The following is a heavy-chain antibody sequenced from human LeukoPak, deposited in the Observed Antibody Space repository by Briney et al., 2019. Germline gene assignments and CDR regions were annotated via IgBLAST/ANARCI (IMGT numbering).Heavy chain of an antibody. CDR1: GGSFSAYY. CDR3: ARGGGSYEGDYFDY. D-gene: IGHD1-26*01. J-gene: IGHJ4*02. Sequence: PSETLSLTCAVYGGSFSAYYWSWIRQPPGKGLEWIGEINHSGSTNYNPSLKSRVTISVDTSKNQFSLKLSSVTAADTAVYYCARGGGSYEGDYFDYWGQGTLVTVSS. V-gene: IGHV4-34*01. CDR2: INHSGST.